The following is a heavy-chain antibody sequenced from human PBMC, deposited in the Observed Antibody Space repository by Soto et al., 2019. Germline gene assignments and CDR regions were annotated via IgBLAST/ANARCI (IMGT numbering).Heavy chain of an antibody. D-gene: IGHD3-22*01. V-gene: IGHV5-51*01. CDR1: GYSFTSYW. CDR2: IYPGDSDT. CDR3: ASSYYYDSFYYYGMDV. J-gene: IGHJ6*02. Sequence: ESQKISSQGSGYSFTSYWIGWVRQMPGKGLEWMGIIYPGDSDTRYSPSFQGQVTISADKSISTAYLQWSSLKASDTAMYYCASSYYYDSFYYYGMDVWGQGTTVTVSS.